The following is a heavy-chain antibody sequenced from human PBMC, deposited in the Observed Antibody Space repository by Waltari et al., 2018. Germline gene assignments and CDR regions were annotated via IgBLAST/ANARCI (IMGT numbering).Heavy chain of an antibody. CDR2: IIPIFGTA. CDR1: GGTFSSYA. CDR3: ARGPRGSSRLFQH. Sequence: QVQLVQSGAEVKKPGSSVKVSCKASGGTFSSYAISWVRQAPGQGLEWMGGIIPIFGTANYAQKFQGRVTITTDESTSTAYMELSSVTAADTAVYYCARGPRGSSRLFQHWGQGTLVTVSS. D-gene: IGHD6-13*01. J-gene: IGHJ1*01. V-gene: IGHV1-69*05.